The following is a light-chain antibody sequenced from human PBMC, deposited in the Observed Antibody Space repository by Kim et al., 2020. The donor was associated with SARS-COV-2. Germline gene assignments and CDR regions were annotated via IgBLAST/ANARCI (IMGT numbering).Light chain of an antibody. CDR1: LNIDNY. CDR3: QQSYSTPWT. Sequence: SASLGDTVTITCRTSLNIDNYFNWYQHQPGKAPKLLIFGASNLQTGVPSRFSGSGSGTEFSLYVSSLQPEDSATYYCQQSYSTPWTFGQGTKLEIK. J-gene: IGKJ2*02. CDR2: GAS. V-gene: IGKV1-39*01.